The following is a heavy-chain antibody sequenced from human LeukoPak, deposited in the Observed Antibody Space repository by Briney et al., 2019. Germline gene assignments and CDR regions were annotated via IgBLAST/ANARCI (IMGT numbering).Heavy chain of an antibody. D-gene: IGHD4-11*01. Sequence: PSETLSLTCVVYGGSFSGYYWSWIRQPPGKGLEWIGEINHSGSTNYNPSLKSRVTISVDTSKNQFSLKLSSVTAADTAVYYCARGTGHYSSWFDLWGQGTLVTVSS. CDR2: INHSGST. CDR1: GGSFSGYY. CDR3: ARGTGHYSSWFDL. J-gene: IGHJ5*02. V-gene: IGHV4-34*01.